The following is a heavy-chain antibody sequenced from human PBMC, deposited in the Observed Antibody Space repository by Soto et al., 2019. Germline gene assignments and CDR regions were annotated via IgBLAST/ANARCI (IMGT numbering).Heavy chain of an antibody. CDR1: GYSFTSYW. CDR2: IDPSDSYT. Sequence: GESLKISCKGSGYSFTSYWISWVRQMPGKGLEWMGRIDPSDSYTNYSPSFQGHVTISADKSISTAYLQWSSLKTSDTAMYYCARPNGHALAAPLDVWGQGTTVTVAS. D-gene: IGHD6-25*01. V-gene: IGHV5-10-1*01. J-gene: IGHJ6*02. CDR3: ARPNGHALAAPLDV.